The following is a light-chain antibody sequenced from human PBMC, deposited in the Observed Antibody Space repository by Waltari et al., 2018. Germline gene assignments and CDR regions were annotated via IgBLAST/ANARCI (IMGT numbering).Light chain of an antibody. CDR1: QGISRS. V-gene: IGKV1-9*01. CDR3: QQLNSYPRT. J-gene: IGKJ2*01. CDR2: AAS. Sequence: DIQLTQSPSFLSASVGDRVTIACRASQGISRSLAWYQQKPGKAPKLLIYAASTLQSGFPSRFSGDGSGTEFTLTISSLQPEDSATYYCQQLNSYPRTFGQGTKLEIK.